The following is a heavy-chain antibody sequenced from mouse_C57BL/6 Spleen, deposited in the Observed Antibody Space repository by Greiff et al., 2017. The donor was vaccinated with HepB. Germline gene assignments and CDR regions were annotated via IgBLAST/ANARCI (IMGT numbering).Heavy chain of an antibody. Sequence: QVQLQQPGAELVKPGASVKLSCKASGYTFTSYWMQWVKQRPGQGLEWIGEIDPSDSYTNYNQKFKGKATLTVDTSSSTAYMQLSSLTSEDSAVYYCAKGGYYWFAYWGQGTLVTVSA. CDR1: GYTFTSYW. V-gene: IGHV1-50*01. CDR3: AKGGYYWFAY. J-gene: IGHJ3*01. CDR2: IDPSDSYT. D-gene: IGHD2-3*01.